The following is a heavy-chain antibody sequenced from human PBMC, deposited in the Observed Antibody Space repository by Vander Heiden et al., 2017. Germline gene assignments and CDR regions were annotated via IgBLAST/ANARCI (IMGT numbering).Heavy chain of an antibody. CDR2: INRYGSST. Sequence: EVQLVESGGSLVEPGGSLRLSCAASGFTFRNYWMDWVRQAPGKGLVWVSRINRYGSSTSYADSVKGRFTISRDNAKKKLYLRMNSLRAEDTAVYYCAWIFGARGTDVWGQGTTVIVSS. CDR3: AWIFGARGTDV. CDR1: GFTFRNYW. V-gene: IGHV3-74*01. D-gene: IGHD3-3*01. J-gene: IGHJ6*02.